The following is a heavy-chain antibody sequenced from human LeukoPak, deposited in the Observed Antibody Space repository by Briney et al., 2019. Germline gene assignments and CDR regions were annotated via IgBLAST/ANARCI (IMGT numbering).Heavy chain of an antibody. D-gene: IGHD5-18*01. CDR3: ARDFNTGDTAMVSPSGY. CDR2: IYYSGST. V-gene: IGHV4-39*02. Sequence: PSETLSLTCTVSGGSISSSSYYWGWIRQPPGKGLEWIGSIYYSGSTYYNPSLKSRVTISVDTSKNQFSLKLSSVTAADTAVYYCARDFNTGDTAMVSPSGYWGQGTLVTVSS. CDR1: GGSISSSSYY. J-gene: IGHJ4*02.